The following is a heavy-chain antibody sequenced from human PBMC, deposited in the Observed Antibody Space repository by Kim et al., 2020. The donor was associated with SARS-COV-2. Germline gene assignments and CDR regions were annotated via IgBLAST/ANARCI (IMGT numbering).Heavy chain of an antibody. Sequence: SETLSLTCTVSGGPFSGYYWTWIRQPPGKGLQWMGEVNHIGSATYNPSLKSRVSISGDTSKNQVSLSLRSVTAADTGVYYCARVRSGRYGPGANFDFWGQGALVTVSS. V-gene: IGHV4-34*01. CDR1: GGPFSGYY. D-gene: IGHD3-10*01. CDR3: ARVRSGRYGPGANFDF. J-gene: IGHJ4*02. CDR2: VNHIGSA.